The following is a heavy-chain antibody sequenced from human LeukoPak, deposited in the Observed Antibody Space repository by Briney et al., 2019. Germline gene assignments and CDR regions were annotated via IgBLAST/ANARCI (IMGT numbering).Heavy chain of an antibody. J-gene: IGHJ4*02. D-gene: IGHD2-21*02. CDR3: ARDLRGSAYCDGDCFFDY. V-gene: IGHV1-3*01. Sequence: APVKVSCKASGYTFTSYAMHWVRQAPGQRLEWMGWINAGNGNTKYSQKFQGRVTITRDTSASTAYMELSSLRSEDTAVYYCARDLRGSAYCDGDCFFDYWGQGTLVTVSA. CDR1: GYTFTSYA. CDR2: INAGNGNT.